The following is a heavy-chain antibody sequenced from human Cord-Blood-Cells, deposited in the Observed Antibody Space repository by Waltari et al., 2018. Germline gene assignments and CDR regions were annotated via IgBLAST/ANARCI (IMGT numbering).Heavy chain of an antibody. J-gene: IGHJ5*02. CDR3: ASGTTYYYDSSGYNWFDP. D-gene: IGHD3-22*01. CDR1: GGTFSSYA. Sequence: QVQLVQSGAEVKKPGSSVKVSCKASGGTFSSYAISWARQAPGQGLEWMGGVIPIFGTANYAQKFQGRVTITADESTSTAYMELSSLRSEDTAVYYCASGTTYYYDSSGYNWFDPWGQGTLVTVSS. CDR2: VIPIFGTA. V-gene: IGHV1-69*01.